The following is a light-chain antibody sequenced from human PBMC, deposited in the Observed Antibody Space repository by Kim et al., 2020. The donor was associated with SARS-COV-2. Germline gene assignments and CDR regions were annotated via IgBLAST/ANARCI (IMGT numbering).Light chain of an antibody. CDR1: QTVGSD. CDR2: GAS. V-gene: IGKV3-15*01. Sequence: SASRGERVTLSCRASQTVGSDFAWYQQKPGQAPRLLIYGASTRAAGIPARFSGSGSGTEFTLTISSLQSEDFAIYYCQQYTKWPQTFGQGTKLEI. J-gene: IGKJ2*01. CDR3: QQYTKWPQT.